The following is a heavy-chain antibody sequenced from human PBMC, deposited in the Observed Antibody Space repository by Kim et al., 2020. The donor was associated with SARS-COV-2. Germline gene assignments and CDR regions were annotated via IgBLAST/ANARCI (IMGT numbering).Heavy chain of an antibody. Sequence: GGSLRLSCAASGFTFSSYEMNWVRQVSGKGLEWVSYISSSGSTIYYAGYVKVRFTVSRDNAENSLYLQMNSLRAEDTAVYYCARGGDGYNTLSDYWGQGTLVTVSS. CDR3: ARGGDGYNTLSDY. J-gene: IGHJ4*02. V-gene: IGHV3-48*03. CDR1: GFTFSSYE. D-gene: IGHD5-12*01. CDR2: ISSSGSTI.